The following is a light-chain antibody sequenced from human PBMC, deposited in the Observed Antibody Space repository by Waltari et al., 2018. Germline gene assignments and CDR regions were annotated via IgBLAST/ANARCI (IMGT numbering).Light chain of an antibody. CDR1: QSVLYSSNNKNH. Sequence: IVMTQSPDSLAVSLGERANIHCKTSQSVLYSSNNKNHLGWYQQKPGQPPKLLIHWASTRESGVPDRFSGSGSGTDFTLTISSLQAEDVAVYYCQQYYSTPWTFGQGTKVEIK. CDR2: WAS. J-gene: IGKJ1*01. CDR3: QQYYSTPWT. V-gene: IGKV4-1*01.